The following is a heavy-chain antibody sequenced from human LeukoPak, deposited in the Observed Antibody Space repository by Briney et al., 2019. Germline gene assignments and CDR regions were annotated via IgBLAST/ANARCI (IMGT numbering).Heavy chain of an antibody. CDR3: ARGVDYYENSGTIDY. Sequence: GGSLRLSCAASGFTFSRYAMHWVRQAPGKGLEWVAVISYDGSNKYYTASVKGRFTISRDNSKNTLYLQMNSLRAEDTAVYYCARGVDYYENSGTIDYWGQGTLVTVSS. V-gene: IGHV3-30*04. J-gene: IGHJ4*02. CDR1: GFTFSRYA. CDR2: ISYDGSNK. D-gene: IGHD3-22*01.